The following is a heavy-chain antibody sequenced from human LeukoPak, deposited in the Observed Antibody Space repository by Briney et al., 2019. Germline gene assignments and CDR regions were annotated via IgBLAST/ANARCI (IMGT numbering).Heavy chain of an antibody. V-gene: IGHV1-46*01. Sequence: GASVKVSCKASGYTFTSYYMHWVRQAPGQGLEWMGIINPSGGSTSYAQKFQGRVTMTRDMSTSTVYMEMSSLRSEDTAVYYCARDTYYYDSSGYYPYWYFDLWGRGTLVTVSS. D-gene: IGHD3-22*01. CDR2: INPSGGST. CDR1: GYTFTSYY. J-gene: IGHJ2*01. CDR3: ARDTYYYDSSGYYPYWYFDL.